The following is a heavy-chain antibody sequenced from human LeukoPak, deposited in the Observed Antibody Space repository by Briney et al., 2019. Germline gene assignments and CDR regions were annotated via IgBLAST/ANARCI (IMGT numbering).Heavy chain of an antibody. V-gene: IGHV4-59*01. D-gene: IGHD3-22*01. CDR2: IYYSGSS. CDR1: GGTISSYY. CDR3: ARSSEGRYYYDSSGYSYYYYYMDV. Sequence: SETLSLTCTVSGGTISSYYWSWIRQPPGKGLEWIGYIYYSGSSNYNPSLKSRVTISVDTSKNQFSLKLNSVTAADTAVYYCARSSEGRYYYDSSGYSYYYYYMDVWGKGTTVTISS. J-gene: IGHJ6*03.